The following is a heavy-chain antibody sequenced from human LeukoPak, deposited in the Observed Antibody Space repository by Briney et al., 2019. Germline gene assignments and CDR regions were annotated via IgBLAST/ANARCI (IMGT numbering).Heavy chain of an antibody. J-gene: IGHJ4*02. V-gene: IGHV1-2*02. CDR3: ARAGYGDLYYLDY. CDR1: GYSFTGYY. CDR2: INPHSGGT. D-gene: IGHD4-17*01. Sequence: ASVKVSCKPSGYSFTGYYIHWVRQAPGQGPEWMGWINPHSGGTNYAQKFQGRVTMTRDTSISTAYMEPSRLRSDDTAVYYCARAGYGDLYYLDYWGQGTLVTVSS.